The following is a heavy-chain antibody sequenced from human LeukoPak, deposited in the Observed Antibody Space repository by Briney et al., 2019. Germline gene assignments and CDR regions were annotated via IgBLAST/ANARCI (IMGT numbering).Heavy chain of an antibody. V-gene: IGHV5-51*01. D-gene: IGHD1-26*01. Sequence: GESLKISCKGSGYSFTSYWIGWVRQMPGKGLEWMGIIYPGDSDTRYSPSFQGQVTISADKSISTAYLQWGSLKASDTAMYYCASRVGAIADAFDIWGQGTMVTVSS. J-gene: IGHJ3*02. CDR3: ASRVGAIADAFDI. CDR1: GYSFTSYW. CDR2: IYPGDSDT.